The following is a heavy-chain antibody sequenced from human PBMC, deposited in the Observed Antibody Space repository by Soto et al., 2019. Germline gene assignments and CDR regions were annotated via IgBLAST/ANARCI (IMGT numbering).Heavy chain of an antibody. CDR1: GYTFTSYD. CDR2: MKTNSGNT. V-gene: IGHV1-8*01. D-gene: IGHD3-10*01. CDR3: AIGSNWFDP. J-gene: IGHJ5*02. Sequence: QVQLVQSGAEVKKPGASVKVSGKASGYTFTSYDINWVRQATGQGLEWMGWMKTNSGNTGYAQKFQGRVTMTRNTAISTAYMKLSSLRSEDTAVYYCAIGSNWFDPLGQGTLVTFSS.